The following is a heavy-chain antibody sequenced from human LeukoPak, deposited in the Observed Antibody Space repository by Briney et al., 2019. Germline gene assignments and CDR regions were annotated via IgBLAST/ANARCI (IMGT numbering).Heavy chain of an antibody. CDR2: INPSGGST. Sequence: GASVKVSCKASGYTFTSYYMHWVRQAPGQGLEWMGIINPSGGSTSYAQKFQGRVTMTRDMSTSTVYMELSSLRSEDTAVYYCARDQTPYYYDSSGDAFDIWGQGTMVTVSS. CDR1: GYTFTSYY. J-gene: IGHJ3*02. CDR3: ARDQTPYYYDSSGDAFDI. V-gene: IGHV1-46*01. D-gene: IGHD3-22*01.